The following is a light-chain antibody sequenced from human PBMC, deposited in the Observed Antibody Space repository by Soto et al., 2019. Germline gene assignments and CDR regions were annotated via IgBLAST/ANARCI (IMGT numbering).Light chain of an antibody. CDR2: GAS. CDR1: QNVNIN. V-gene: IGKV3D-15*01. J-gene: IGKJ4*01. CDR3: QQYKDWPPLT. Sequence: EIVMTQSPVTLSVSPGERVTLSCRASQNVNINLAWYQQRPGQAPRVLIYGASNRASGIPDRFSGSGSGTDFTLTIGSLEPDDFALYYCQQYKDWPPLTFGGGPRVEIK.